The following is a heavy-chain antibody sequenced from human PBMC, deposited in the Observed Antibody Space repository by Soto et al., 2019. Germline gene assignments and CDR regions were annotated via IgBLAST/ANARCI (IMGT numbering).Heavy chain of an antibody. CDR2: ISSNVGST. CDR1: GLTFSSYA. CDR3: VKDGLYCSSTSCYGYFDY. V-gene: IGHV3-64D*06. J-gene: IGHJ4*02. Sequence: PXGFLRLSCSASGLTFSSYAKHGVRQAPGKGLEYVSAISSNVGSTYYADSVKGRFTISRDNSKNTLYLQMSSLRAEDTAVYYCVKDGLYCSSTSCYGYFDYWGQGTLVTVSS. D-gene: IGHD2-2*01.